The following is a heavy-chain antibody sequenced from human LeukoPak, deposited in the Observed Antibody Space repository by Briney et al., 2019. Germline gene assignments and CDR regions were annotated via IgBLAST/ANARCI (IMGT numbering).Heavy chain of an antibody. V-gene: IGHV3-30*18. CDR3: AKDLSLGNFDY. CDR2: ISYDGGNK. Sequence: GGSLRLSCAASGFTFSRYGMHWGRQASGKGLEWVALISYDGGNKYYADSVKGRFTISRDNSKTPLYLQMNSLRAEDTAVYYCAKDLSLGNFDYWGQGTLVTVSS. J-gene: IGHJ4*02. D-gene: IGHD1-26*01. CDR1: GFTFSRYG.